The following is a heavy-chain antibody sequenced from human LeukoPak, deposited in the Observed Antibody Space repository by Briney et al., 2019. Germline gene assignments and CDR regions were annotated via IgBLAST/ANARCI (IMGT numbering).Heavy chain of an antibody. CDR3: GRERERRGWFDY. Sequence: SDTLSLTRTLPTVPLSIDQWSCLPHPPGKGLECIGYIYYSGRPNYNPPLKRRHTMTIDTPKNQLPQKQRSVTAAHTPFYSCGRERERRGWFDYWGQGALVTVCS. D-gene: IGHD6-19*01. CDR2: IYYSGRP. J-gene: IGHJ4*02. V-gene: IGHV4-59*01. CDR1: TVPLSIDQ.